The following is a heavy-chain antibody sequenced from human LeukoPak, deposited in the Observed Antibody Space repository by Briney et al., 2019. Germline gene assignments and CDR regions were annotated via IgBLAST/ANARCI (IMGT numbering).Heavy chain of an antibody. Sequence: GGSLRLSCAASGFTFRSYAMTWVRQAPGKGLEWVSAISGGGGSTYYADSVKGRFTISRDNSKNTLYLQMNSLRTDDTAIYYCARDRSYAVNQGGWLDPWGQGTLVSVSS. CDR2: ISGGGGST. CDR1: GFTFRSYA. J-gene: IGHJ5*02. V-gene: IGHV3-23*01. D-gene: IGHD2-2*01. CDR3: ARDRSYAVNQGGWLDP.